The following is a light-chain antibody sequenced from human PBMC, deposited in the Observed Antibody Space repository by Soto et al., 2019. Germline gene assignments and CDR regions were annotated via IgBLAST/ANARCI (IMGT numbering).Light chain of an antibody. CDR3: QQYNGWPRGMYT. Sequence: DIQMTQSPSSLSASVGDRVTITCRASQGISNYLAWYQQKPGTVPKLLISAASTLQTGVPSRFSGGGSGTDFTLTISSLQPEDVATYYCQQYNGWPRGMYTFGQGTKLEIK. J-gene: IGKJ2*01. CDR1: QGISNY. CDR2: AAS. V-gene: IGKV1-27*01.